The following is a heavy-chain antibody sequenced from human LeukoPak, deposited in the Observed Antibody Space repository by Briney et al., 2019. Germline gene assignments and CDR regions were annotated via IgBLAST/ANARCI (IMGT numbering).Heavy chain of an antibody. CDR1: GGSFSTYY. D-gene: IGHD1-26*01. Sequence: SETLSLTCAVYGGSFSTYYWNWIRQPPGKGLEWIGEINHSGSTNYNPSLKSRVTISVDTSKNQFSLKLSSVTAADTAVYYCARGGGGSYDYWGQGTLVTVSS. CDR3: ARGGGGSYDY. CDR2: INHSGST. J-gene: IGHJ4*02. V-gene: IGHV4-34*01.